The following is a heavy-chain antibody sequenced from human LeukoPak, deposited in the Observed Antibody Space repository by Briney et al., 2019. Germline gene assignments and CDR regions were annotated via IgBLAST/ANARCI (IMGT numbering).Heavy chain of an antibody. D-gene: IGHD2-15*01. J-gene: IGHJ4*02. CDR1: GFTFSSYA. CDR2: ISSSGSTI. Sequence: SGGSLRLSCAASGFTFSSYAMSWVRQAPGKGLEWVSYISSSGSTIYYADSVKGRFTISRDNAKNSLYLQMNSLRAEDTAVYYCARDVSGGSAALDYWGQGTLVTVSS. V-gene: IGHV3-48*04. CDR3: ARDVSGGSAALDY.